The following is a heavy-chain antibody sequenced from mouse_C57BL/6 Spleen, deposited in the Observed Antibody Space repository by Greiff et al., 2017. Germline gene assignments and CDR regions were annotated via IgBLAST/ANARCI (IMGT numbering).Heavy chain of an antibody. D-gene: IGHD1-1*01. Sequence: QVQLQQSGAELARPGASVKLSCKASGYTFTSYGISWVKQRTGQGLEWIGEIYPRSGNTYYNEKFKGKATLTADKSSSTAYIELRSLTSEYTAVYFCARGGEYDGSSYNFDYWGQGTTLTVSS. CDR1: GYTFTSYG. CDR3: ARGGEYDGSSYNFDY. CDR2: IYPRSGNT. J-gene: IGHJ2*01. V-gene: IGHV1-81*01.